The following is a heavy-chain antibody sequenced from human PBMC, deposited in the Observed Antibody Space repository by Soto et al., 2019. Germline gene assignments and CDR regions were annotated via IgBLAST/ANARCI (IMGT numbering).Heavy chain of an antibody. D-gene: IGHD3-9*01. CDR1: GVSIIRNNNY. J-gene: IGHJ6*02. V-gene: IGHV4-39*01. CDR2: LYYSDYT. CDR3: ARHLYYDISPGYLRPYHYYGMDV. Sequence: SETLPLTCSVSGVSIIRNNNYLGWIRKPPGKGLEWIGSLYYSDYTDSNPSLRSRVTISVDTSRNQFSLNLTSVTAADTAVYYCARHLYYDISPGYLRPYHYYGMDVWGQGTTVTVSS.